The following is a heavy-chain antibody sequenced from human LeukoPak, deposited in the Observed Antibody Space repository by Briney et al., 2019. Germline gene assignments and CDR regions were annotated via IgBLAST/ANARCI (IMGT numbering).Heavy chain of an antibody. CDR1: GYTFTGYY. J-gene: IGHJ6*04. V-gene: IGHV1-2*04. D-gene: IGHD6-19*01. CDR3: AREGLAVAGTLDYYGMDV. CDR2: INPNSGGT. Sequence: ASVKVSCKASGYTFTGYYMHWVRQAPGQGLEWMGWINPNSGGTNYAQKFQGWVTMTRDTSISTAYMELSRLRSDDTAVCYCAREGLAVAGTLDYYGMDVWGKGTTVTVSS.